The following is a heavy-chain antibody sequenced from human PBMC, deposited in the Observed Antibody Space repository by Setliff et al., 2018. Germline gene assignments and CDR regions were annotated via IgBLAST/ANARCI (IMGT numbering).Heavy chain of an antibody. J-gene: IGHJ3*02. Sequence: PSETLSLTCTVSGGSINNYHWNWIRQPPGKGLEWIGYVGYYGNTHYNPSLNSRVTMSVDTSKNQFSLKLTSVSAADTAVYYCARWGENSGRPDWRAFDIWGQGTMVTVSS. CDR1: GGSINNYH. V-gene: IGHV4-59*01. D-gene: IGHD1-26*01. CDR2: VGYYGNT. CDR3: ARWGENSGRPDWRAFDI.